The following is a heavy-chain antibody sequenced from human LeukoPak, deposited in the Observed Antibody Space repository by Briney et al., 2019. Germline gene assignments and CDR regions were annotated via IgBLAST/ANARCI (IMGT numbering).Heavy chain of an antibody. J-gene: IGHJ4*02. D-gene: IGHD3-9*01. CDR1: GFTVSSNY. Sequence: GGSLRLSCAASGFTVSSNYMSWVRQAPGKGLEWVSVIYSGGSTYYADSVKGRFTISRDNSKNTLYLQMNSLRAEDTAVYYCARGGEGFDWQSSYFDYWGQGTLVTVSS. V-gene: IGHV3-53*01. CDR2: IYSGGST. CDR3: ARGGEGFDWQSSYFDY.